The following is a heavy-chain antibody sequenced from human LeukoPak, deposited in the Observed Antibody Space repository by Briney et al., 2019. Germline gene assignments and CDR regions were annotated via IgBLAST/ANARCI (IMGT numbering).Heavy chain of an antibody. V-gene: IGHV4-59*01. J-gene: IGHJ5*02. Sequence: PSETLSLTCTVSGGSISSYYWSWIRQPPGKGLEWIGYIYYSGSTNYNPSLKSRVTISVDTSKNQFSLKLSSVTAADTAVYYCARGIAAALGDWFDPWGQETLVTVSS. CDR2: IYYSGST. CDR3: ARGIAAALGDWFDP. CDR1: GGSISSYY. D-gene: IGHD6-13*01.